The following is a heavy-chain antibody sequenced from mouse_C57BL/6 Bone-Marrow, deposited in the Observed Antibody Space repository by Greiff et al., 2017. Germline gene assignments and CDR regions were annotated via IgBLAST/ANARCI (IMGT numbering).Heavy chain of an antibody. D-gene: IGHD4-1*01. CDR1: GYTFTDYE. V-gene: IGHV1-15*01. J-gene: IGHJ2*01. CDR2: IDPETGGT. Sequence: QVQLQQSGAELVRPGASVTLSCKASGYTFTDYEMNWVKQTPVHGLEWIGAIDPETGGTAYNQKFKGKAILTADKSSSTAYMELRSLTSEDSAVYYCSCKLGRWGQGTTLTVSS. CDR3: SCKLGR.